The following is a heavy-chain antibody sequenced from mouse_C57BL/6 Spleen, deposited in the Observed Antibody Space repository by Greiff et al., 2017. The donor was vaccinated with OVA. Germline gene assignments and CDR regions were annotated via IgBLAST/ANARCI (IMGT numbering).Heavy chain of an antibody. D-gene: IGHD1-1*01. CDR1: GYTFTSYW. CDR3: ARGGDGDYFDY. J-gene: IGHJ2*01. CDR2: IHPNSGST. Sequence: QVQLQQPRAELVKPGASVKLSCKASGYTFTSYWMHWVKQRPGQGLEWIGMIHPNSGSTNYNEKFKSKATLTVDKSSSTAYMQLSSLTSEDSAVYYCARGGDGDYFDYWGQGTTLTVSS. V-gene: IGHV1-64*01.